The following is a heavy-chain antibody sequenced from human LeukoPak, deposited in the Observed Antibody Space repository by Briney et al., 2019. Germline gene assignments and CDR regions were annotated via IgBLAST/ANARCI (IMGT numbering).Heavy chain of an antibody. Sequence: PGGSLRLSCVASGFTFSDYYMSWIRQAPGKGLEWVSYISSSSSYTNYADSVKGRFTISRDNAKNSLYLQMNSLRAEDTAVYYCARVADGYSGYDSIDYWGQGTLVTVSS. CDR1: GFTFSDYY. J-gene: IGHJ4*02. CDR2: ISSSSSYT. V-gene: IGHV3-11*06. D-gene: IGHD5-12*01. CDR3: ARVADGYSGYDSIDY.